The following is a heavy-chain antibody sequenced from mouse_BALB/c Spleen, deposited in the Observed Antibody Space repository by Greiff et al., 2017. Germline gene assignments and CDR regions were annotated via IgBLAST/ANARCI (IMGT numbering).Heavy chain of an antibody. CDR2: INSNGGST. D-gene: IGHD1-1*01. CDR1: GFTFSSYG. CDR3: AREVLREYFDY. Sequence: DVMLVESGGGLVQPGGSLKLSCAASGFTFSSYGMSWVRQTPDKRLELVATINSNGGSTYYPDSVKGRFTISRDNAKNTLYLQMSSLKSEDTAMYYCAREVLREYFDYWGQGTTLTVSS. J-gene: IGHJ2*01. V-gene: IGHV5-6-3*01.